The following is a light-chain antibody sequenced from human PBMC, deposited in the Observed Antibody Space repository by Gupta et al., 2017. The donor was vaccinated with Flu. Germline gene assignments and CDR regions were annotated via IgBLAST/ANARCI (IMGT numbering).Light chain of an antibody. Sequence: DTPMTPSPSSLSASVGDRVTITCRASQSISNFLNWYQQKPGKAPNVLIYGASSLQSEVPSRFSGSGSGTDFTLTISSLQPEDFATYYCQQNHDTPRTFGQGTKVEIK. J-gene: IGKJ1*01. CDR1: QSISNF. V-gene: IGKV1-39*01. CDR3: QQNHDTPRT. CDR2: GAS.